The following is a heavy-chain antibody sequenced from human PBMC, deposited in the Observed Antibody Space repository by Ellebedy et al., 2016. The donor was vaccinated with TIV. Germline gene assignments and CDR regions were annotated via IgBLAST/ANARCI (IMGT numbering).Heavy chain of an antibody. Sequence: AASVKVSCKASGYTFTGYYMHWVRQAPGQGLEWMGIINPSGGSTSYAQKFQGRVTMTRDTSTSTVYMELSSLRSEDTAVYYCARDTAYDSSGYTDAFDIWGQGTMVTVSS. D-gene: IGHD3-22*01. CDR3: ARDTAYDSSGYTDAFDI. CDR1: GYTFTGYY. CDR2: INPSGGST. V-gene: IGHV1-46*01. J-gene: IGHJ3*02.